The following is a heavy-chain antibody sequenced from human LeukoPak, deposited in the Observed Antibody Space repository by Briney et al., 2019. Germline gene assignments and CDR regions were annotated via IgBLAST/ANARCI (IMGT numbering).Heavy chain of an antibody. CDR1: EITFTSYA. J-gene: IGHJ5*02. V-gene: IGHV3-23*01. Sequence: GGPLRFSVTASEITFTSYALSWFRQAPGKGLDWFSAISGSGGSTYYADSVKGRFTISRDNSKNTLYLQMNSLRAEDTAVYYCAKDLSVVPADMVKWFDPWGQGTLVTVSS. CDR3: AKDLSVVPADMVKWFDP. D-gene: IGHD2-2*01. CDR2: ISGSGGST.